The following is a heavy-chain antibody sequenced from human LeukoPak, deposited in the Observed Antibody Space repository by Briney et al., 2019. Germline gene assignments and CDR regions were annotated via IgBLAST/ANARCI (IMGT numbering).Heavy chain of an antibody. J-gene: IGHJ4*02. CDR2: INPNSGGT. CDR3: ARIKYYYDSSGYYSYFDY. V-gene: IGHV1-2*02. CDR1: GDTFTGYY. Sequence: GASVKVSCKASGDTFTGYYMHWVRPAPGQGLEWMGWINPNSGGTNYAQKFEGRVTMTRDTSINTAYMELSRLRSDDTAVYYCARIKYYYDSSGYYSYFDYWGQGTLVTVSS. D-gene: IGHD3-22*01.